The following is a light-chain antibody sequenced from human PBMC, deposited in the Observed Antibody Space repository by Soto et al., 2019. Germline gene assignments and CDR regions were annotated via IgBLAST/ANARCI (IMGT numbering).Light chain of an antibody. J-gene: IGKJ1*01. CDR1: QSVSSD. CDR3: QHYNNWPPWT. CDR2: GAS. V-gene: IGKV3-15*01. Sequence: EIVITQSPATLSVSPGERATLSCRASQSVSSDLAWYQQKPGQAPSLLIYGASTRATGIPARFSGSGSGTEFTLTISSLQSEDFAVYYCQHYNNWPPWTFGQGTKVEIK.